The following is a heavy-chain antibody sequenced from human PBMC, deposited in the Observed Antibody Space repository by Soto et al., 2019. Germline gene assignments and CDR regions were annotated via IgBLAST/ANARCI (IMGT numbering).Heavy chain of an antibody. J-gene: IGHJ6*03. D-gene: IGHD3-10*01. CDR2: ISPYNGDT. CDR1: GYTFTSHG. CDR3: ARMVRGSTVGYYYYMDV. V-gene: IGHV1-18*01. Sequence: QVPLVQSGAEVKKPGASVKVSCKTSGYTFTSHGISWVRQAPGQGLEWMGWISPYNGDTNYAQKLQGRVSVTTDSSTRTAYMKLRSLRSEDTAVYYCARMVRGSTVGYYYYMDVWGKGTTVTVSS.